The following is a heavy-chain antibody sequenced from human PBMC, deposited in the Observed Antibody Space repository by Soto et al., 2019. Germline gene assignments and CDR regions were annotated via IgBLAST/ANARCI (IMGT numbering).Heavy chain of an antibody. CDR1: GFTFSSYG. CDR3: AKGRVVPVRTSFDY. J-gene: IGHJ4*02. CDR2: ISYDGSNK. D-gene: IGHD2-2*01. Sequence: QVQLMESGGGVVQPGRSLRLSCAASGFTFSSYGMHWVRQAPGKGLEWVAVISYDGSNKYYADSVKGRFTISRDNSKNTLYLQMNSLRAEDTAVYYCAKGRVVPVRTSFDYWGQGTLVTVSS. V-gene: IGHV3-30*18.